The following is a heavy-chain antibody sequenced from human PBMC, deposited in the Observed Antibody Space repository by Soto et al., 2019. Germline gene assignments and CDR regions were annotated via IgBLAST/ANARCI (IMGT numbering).Heavy chain of an antibody. V-gene: IGHV4-59*01. Sequence: PSETLSLTCTVSGGSISSYYWSWIRQPPGKGLEWIGYIYYSGSTNYNPSLKSRVTISVDTSKNQFSLKLSSVTAADTAVYYCASVIMITFGTNNWFDPWGQGTLVTVSS. J-gene: IGHJ5*02. D-gene: IGHD3-16*01. CDR1: GGSISSYY. CDR2: IYYSGST. CDR3: ASVIMITFGTNNWFDP.